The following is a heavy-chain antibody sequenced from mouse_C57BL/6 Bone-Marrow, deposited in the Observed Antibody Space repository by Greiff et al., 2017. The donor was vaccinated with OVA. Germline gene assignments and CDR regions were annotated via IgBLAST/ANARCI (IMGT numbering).Heavy chain of an antibody. V-gene: IGHV1-59*01. J-gene: IGHJ4*01. Sequence: VQLQQPGAELVRPGTSVKLSCKASGYTFTSYWMHWVKQRPGQGLEWIGVIDPSDSYTNYNQKFKGKATLTVDTSSSTAYMQLSSLTSEDSAVYYCARDYGSIAMDYWGQGTSVTVSS. CDR1: GYTFTSYW. CDR3: ARDYGSIAMDY. CDR2: IDPSDSYT. D-gene: IGHD1-1*01.